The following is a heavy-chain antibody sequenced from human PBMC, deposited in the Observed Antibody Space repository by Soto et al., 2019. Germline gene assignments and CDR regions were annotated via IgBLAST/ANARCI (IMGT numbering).Heavy chain of an antibody. V-gene: IGHV3-33*01. CDR3: AREPFPGIAASGLAYYFDY. CDR2: IWYDGSNK. Sequence: PGGSLRLSCAASGFTFSSYGMHWVRQAPGKGLEWVAVIWYDGSNKYYADSVKGRFTISRDNSKNTLYLQMNSLRAEDTAVYYCAREPFPGIAASGLAYYFDYWGQGTLVTVSS. CDR1: GFTFSSYG. J-gene: IGHJ4*02. D-gene: IGHD6-13*01.